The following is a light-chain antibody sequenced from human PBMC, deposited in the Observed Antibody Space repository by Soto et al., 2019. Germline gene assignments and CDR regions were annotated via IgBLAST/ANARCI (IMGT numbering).Light chain of an antibody. CDR1: QSVSDS. J-gene: IGKJ5*01. CDR2: DTS. CDR3: QQRSNWPST. V-gene: IGKV3-11*01. Sequence: EIVLTQSPATLSLSPGERATLSCRASQSVSDSLVWYQQKPGQAPRLLIYDTSNRATGIPPRFSGSGSGTDFTLTISSLEPEDFAIYYCQQRSNWPSTFGQGTRLEIK.